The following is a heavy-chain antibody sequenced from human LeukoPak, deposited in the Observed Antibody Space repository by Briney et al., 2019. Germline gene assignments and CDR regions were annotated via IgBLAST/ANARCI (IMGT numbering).Heavy chain of an antibody. V-gene: IGHV4-4*07. D-gene: IGHD5-12*01. Sequence: SETLSLTCTVSGGSISSYYWSWIWQPAGKGLEWIGRIYTSGSTNYNPSLKSRVTMSVDTSKNQFSLKLSSVTAADTAVYYCARDRVDIVATTYYFDYWGQGTLVTVSS. CDR2: IYTSGST. J-gene: IGHJ4*02. CDR1: GGSISSYY. CDR3: ARDRVDIVATTYYFDY.